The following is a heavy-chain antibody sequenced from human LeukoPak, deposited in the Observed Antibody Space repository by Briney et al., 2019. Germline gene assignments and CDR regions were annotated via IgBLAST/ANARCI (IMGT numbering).Heavy chain of an antibody. Sequence: KTSETLSLTCTVSGGSISSSSYYWGWIRQPPGKGLEWIGSIYYSGSTYYNPSLKSRVTISVDTSKNQFSLKLSSVTAADTAVYYCASSYTMIVVVDYWGQGTLVTVSS. CDR1: GGSISSSSYY. J-gene: IGHJ4*02. D-gene: IGHD3-22*01. CDR2: IYYSGST. V-gene: IGHV4-39*01. CDR3: ASSYTMIVVVDY.